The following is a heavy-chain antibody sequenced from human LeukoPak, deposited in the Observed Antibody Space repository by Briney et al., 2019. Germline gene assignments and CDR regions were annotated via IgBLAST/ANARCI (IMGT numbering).Heavy chain of an antibody. V-gene: IGHV3-23*01. CDR1: GFTFSSYA. Sequence: GGSLRLSCAASGFTFSSYAMSWVCQAPGKGLEWVSAISGSGGSTYYADSVKGRFTISRDNSKNTLYQQMNSLRAEDTAVYYCAKHLSGSKHYDAFDIWGQGTMVTVSS. CDR3: AKHLSGSKHYDAFDI. J-gene: IGHJ3*02. D-gene: IGHD1-26*01. CDR2: ISGSGGST.